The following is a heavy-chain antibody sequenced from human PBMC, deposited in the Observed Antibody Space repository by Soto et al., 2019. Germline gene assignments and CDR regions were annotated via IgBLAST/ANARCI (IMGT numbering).Heavy chain of an antibody. CDR3: ARGPRGLYHHEY. CDR1: GFTFSGDW. CDR2: INMDGTST. Sequence: ELQLVESGGGLVQPGGSLRLSCVASGFTFSGDWMHWVRQAAGKGLVWVSRINMDGTSTNYADSVKGRFTISRDNAKNTLYLQMNSLRVDATAVYYCARGPRGLYHHEYWGQGDLVTVS. J-gene: IGHJ4*02. V-gene: IGHV3-74*01. D-gene: IGHD2-2*01.